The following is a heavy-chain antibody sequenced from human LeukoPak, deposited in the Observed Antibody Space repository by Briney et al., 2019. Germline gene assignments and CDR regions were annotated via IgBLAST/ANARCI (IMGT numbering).Heavy chain of an antibody. J-gene: IGHJ6*03. CDR3: ARILGDNYYYYYMDV. D-gene: IGHD5-24*01. V-gene: IGHV3-48*03. Sequence: PGGSLRLSCAVSGFTFSDYEMTWVRQAPGKGLEWISFITSSGATKYYADSVRGRFAISRDNANNSLYLLVDSLRADDTAVYFCARILGDNYYYYYMDVWGKGTTVTVSS. CDR2: ITSSGATK. CDR1: GFTFSDYE.